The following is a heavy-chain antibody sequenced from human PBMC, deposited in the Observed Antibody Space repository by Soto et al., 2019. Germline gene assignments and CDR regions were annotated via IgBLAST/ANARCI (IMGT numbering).Heavy chain of an antibody. V-gene: IGHV3-74*01. CDR2: INDYGTTI. J-gene: IGHJ4*02. D-gene: IGHD1-1*01. CDR1: GFNLGSNW. CDR3: ARGGLEPFDY. Sequence: EVQLVESGGGLVQPGGSLRLSCAASGFNLGSNWMNWVRQAPGKGLVWVSRINDYGTTINYAESVEGRFTISRDDAKSEVYLQMNNLRAEDTAVYYCARGGLEPFDYWGQGALVTVSS.